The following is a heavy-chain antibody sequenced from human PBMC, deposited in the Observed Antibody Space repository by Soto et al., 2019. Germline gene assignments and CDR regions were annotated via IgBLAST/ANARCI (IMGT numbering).Heavy chain of an antibody. J-gene: IGHJ4*02. Sequence: GGSLRLSCAASGFTFSNYWMSWVRQAPGKGLEWVANINQDASEKYYVDSVKGRFTISRDNAKNSLYLQMNSLRAEDTAVYYCARDHLGYCISTSCYPRYDYWGQGTLVTVSS. D-gene: IGHD2-2*01. V-gene: IGHV3-7*01. CDR1: GFTFSNYW. CDR2: INQDASEK. CDR3: ARDHLGYCISTSCYPRYDY.